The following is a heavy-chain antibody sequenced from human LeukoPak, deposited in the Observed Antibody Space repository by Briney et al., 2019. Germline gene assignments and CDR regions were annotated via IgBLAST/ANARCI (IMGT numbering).Heavy chain of an antibody. CDR3: ARDFVGAVAGNYYYYGMDV. J-gene: IGHJ6*02. D-gene: IGHD6-19*01. CDR1: GFTFSSYA. V-gene: IGHV3-23*01. CDR2: ISGSGGST. Sequence: GGSLRLSCAASGFTFSSYAMSWVRQAPGKGLEWVSAISGSGGSTYYADSVKGRFTISRDNSKNTLYLQMNSLRAEDTAVYYCARDFVGAVAGNYYYYGMDVWGQGTTVTVSS.